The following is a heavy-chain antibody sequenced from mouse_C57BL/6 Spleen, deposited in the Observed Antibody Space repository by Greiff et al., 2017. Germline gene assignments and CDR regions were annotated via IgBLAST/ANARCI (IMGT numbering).Heavy chain of an antibody. V-gene: IGHV1-82*01. CDR3: ARWDGNYPLFDY. D-gene: IGHD2-1*01. Sequence: QVQLQQSGPELVKPGASVKISCKASGYAFSSSWMNWVKQRPGKGLEWIGRIYPGDGDTNYNGKFKGKATLTADKSSSTAYMQLSSLTSADSAVYFCARWDGNYPLFDYWGQGTTLTVSS. J-gene: IGHJ2*01. CDR2: IYPGDGDT. CDR1: GYAFSSSW.